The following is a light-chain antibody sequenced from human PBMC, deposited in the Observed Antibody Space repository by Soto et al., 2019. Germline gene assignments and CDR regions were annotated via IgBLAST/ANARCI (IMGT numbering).Light chain of an antibody. V-gene: IGLV2-8*01. CDR3: SSYAGNDIVL. CDR1: SSDVGGYTY. Sequence: QSALTQPPSASGSPGQSVTISCTGTSSDVGGYTYVSWYQQHPGKAPKLLIHDVTERPSGVPDRFSGSRSDSTASLTVSGLQAEDEAEYYCSSYAGNDIVLFGGGTKLTVL. J-gene: IGLJ2*01. CDR2: DVT.